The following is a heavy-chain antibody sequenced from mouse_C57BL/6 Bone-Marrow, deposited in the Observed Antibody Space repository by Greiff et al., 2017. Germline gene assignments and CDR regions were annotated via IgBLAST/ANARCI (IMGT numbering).Heavy chain of an antibody. V-gene: IGHV1-42*01. CDR2: INPSTGGT. CDR3: ARSCYYGSSYWYFDV. D-gene: IGHD1-1*01. CDR1: GYSFTGYY. Sequence: EVQRVESGPELVKPGASVKISCKASGYSFTGYYMNWVKQSPEKSLEWIGEINPSTGGTTYNQKFKAKATLTVDKSSSTAYMQLKSLTSEDSAVYYCARSCYYGSSYWYFDVWGTGTTVTVSS. J-gene: IGHJ1*03.